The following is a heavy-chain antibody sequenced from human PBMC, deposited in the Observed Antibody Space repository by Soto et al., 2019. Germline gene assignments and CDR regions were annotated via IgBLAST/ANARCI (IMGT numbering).Heavy chain of an antibody. V-gene: IGHV3-33*01. CDR2: IWYDGSNK. D-gene: IGHD1-26*01. J-gene: IGHJ4*02. Sequence: QVQLVESGGGVVQPGRSLRLSCAASGFTFSSYGMHWVRQAPGKGLEWVAVIWYDGSNKYYADSVKGRFTISRDNSKNTLYRQMNSLRAEDTAVYYCARDRGGGATLFLVYWGQGTLVTVSS. CDR1: GFTFSSYG. CDR3: ARDRGGGATLFLVY.